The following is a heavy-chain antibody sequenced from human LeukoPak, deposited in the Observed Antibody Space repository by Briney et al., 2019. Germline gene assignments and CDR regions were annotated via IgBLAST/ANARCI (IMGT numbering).Heavy chain of an antibody. V-gene: IGHV3-23*01. CDR2: ISGSGGST. J-gene: IGHJ4*02. D-gene: IGHD3-10*01. CDR1: GFTFSSYA. Sequence: GGSLRLSCAASGFTFSSYAMSWVRQAPGKGLEWVSAISGSGGSTYYADSVKGRFTISRDNSKNTLYLQMNGLRAEDTAVYYCAKVPYGSIGYFDYWGQGTLVTVSS. CDR3: AKVPYGSIGYFDY.